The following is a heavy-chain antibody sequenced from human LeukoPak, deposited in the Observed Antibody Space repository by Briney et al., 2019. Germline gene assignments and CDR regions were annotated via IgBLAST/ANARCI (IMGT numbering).Heavy chain of an antibody. CDR2: ISSSSTV. CDR3: AREALSSSWGTDY. V-gene: IGHV3-48*01. Sequence: PGGSLRLPCAASGFTFSSYSMNWVRQAPGKGLEWVSYISSSSTVYYADSVKGRFTISRDNAKNSLYLQMNSLRAEDTAVYYCAREALSSSWGTDYWGQGTLVTVSS. CDR1: GFTFSSYS. J-gene: IGHJ4*02. D-gene: IGHD6-13*01.